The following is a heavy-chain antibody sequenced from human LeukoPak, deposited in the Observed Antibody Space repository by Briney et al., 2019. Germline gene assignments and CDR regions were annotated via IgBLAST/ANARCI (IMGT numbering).Heavy chain of an antibody. V-gene: IGHV3-23*01. D-gene: IGHD5-24*01. CDR3: AKEEGDGYNWGAFDI. CDR2: ISDNGGST. J-gene: IGHJ3*02. CDR1: GFTFSSDA. Sequence: PGGSLRLSCAAAGFTFSSDAMSWVRQAPGKGLEWVSGISDNGGSTYYADSVKGRFTVSRDNSKNTLYLQMNSLRAEDTAVYYCAKEEGDGYNWGAFDIWGQGTMVTVFS.